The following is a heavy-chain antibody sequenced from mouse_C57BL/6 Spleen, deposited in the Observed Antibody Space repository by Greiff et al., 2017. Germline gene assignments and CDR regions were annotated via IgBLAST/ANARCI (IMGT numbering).Heavy chain of an antibody. Sequence: VQLQQSDAELVKPGASVKISCKVSGYTFTDHTIHWMKQRPEQGLEWIGYIYPRDGSTTYNEKFKGKATLTADKSSSTAYMQLNSLTAEDSAVYFWARPGHYYGSSYPFAYWGQGTLVTVSA. D-gene: IGHD1-1*01. CDR3: ARPGHYYGSSYPFAY. V-gene: IGHV1-78*01. J-gene: IGHJ3*01. CDR1: GYTFTDHT. CDR2: IYPRDGST.